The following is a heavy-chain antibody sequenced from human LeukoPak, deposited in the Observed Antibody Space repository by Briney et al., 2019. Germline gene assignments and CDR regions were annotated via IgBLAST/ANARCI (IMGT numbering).Heavy chain of an antibody. D-gene: IGHD3-10*01. CDR2: IGSSGSTI. CDR1: GFTFSSYE. Sequence: GGSLRLSCAASGFTFSSYEMNWVRQAPGKGLEWVSYIGSSGSTIYYADSVKGRFTISRDNAKNSLYLQMNSLRAEDTTVYYCARELGDYYGSGMESYGMDVWGKGTTVTVSS. CDR3: ARELGDYYGSGMESYGMDV. J-gene: IGHJ6*04. V-gene: IGHV3-48*03.